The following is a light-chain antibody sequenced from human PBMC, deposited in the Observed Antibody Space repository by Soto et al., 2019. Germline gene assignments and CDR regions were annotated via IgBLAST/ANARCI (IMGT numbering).Light chain of an antibody. J-gene: IGLJ1*01. V-gene: IGLV3-21*04. CDR3: QVWDITTDHYV. CDR2: YDS. Sequence: SYELTQPPSVSVATEKTARLTCGGDNIGSKSVHWYRQKPGQAPVLVIYYDSDRPSGIPARFSGSNSGNTATLTINRVEAGDEADYYCQVWDITTDHYVFGTGTKVTVL. CDR1: NIGSKS.